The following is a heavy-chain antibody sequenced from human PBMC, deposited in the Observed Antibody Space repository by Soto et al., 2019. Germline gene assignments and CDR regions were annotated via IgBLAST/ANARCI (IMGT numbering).Heavy chain of an antibody. CDR1: GGTFSSYA. CDR2: IIPIFGTA. J-gene: IGHJ5*02. V-gene: IGHV1-69*13. CDR3: ARTPGDILTGYYRELWFDP. D-gene: IGHD3-9*01. Sequence: ASVKVSCKASGGTFSSYAISWVRQAPGQGLEWMGGIIPIFGTANYAQKFQGRVTITADESTSTAYMELSSLRSEDTAVYYCARTPGDILTGYYRELWFDPWGQGTLVTVSS.